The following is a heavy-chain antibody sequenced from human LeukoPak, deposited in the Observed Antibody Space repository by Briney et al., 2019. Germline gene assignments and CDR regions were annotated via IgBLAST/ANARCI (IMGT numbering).Heavy chain of an antibody. V-gene: IGHV3-21*01. J-gene: IGHJ4*02. CDR3: ARAVASSKAAARALSY. CDR2: ISSSSSYI. D-gene: IGHD6-13*01. CDR1: GFTFSSYS. Sequence: GGSLRLSCAASGFTFSSYSMNWVSQAPGKGLEWVSSISSSSSYIYYADSVKGRFTISRDNAKNSLYLQMNSLRAEDTAVYYCARAVASSKAAARALSYWGQGTLVTVSS.